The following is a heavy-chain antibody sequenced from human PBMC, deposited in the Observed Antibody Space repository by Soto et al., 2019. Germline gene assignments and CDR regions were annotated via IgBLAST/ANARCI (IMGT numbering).Heavy chain of an antibody. Sequence: QVQLVQSGAEVKKPGSSVKVSCKASGGTFSSYAISWVRQAPGQGLEWMGGIIPIFGTANYAQKFQGRVTITADESTSTSYMELSSLRSEDTAVYYCALLDIVLVPAAHTQGYWGQGTLVTVSS. J-gene: IGHJ4*02. V-gene: IGHV1-69*12. D-gene: IGHD2-2*01. CDR3: ALLDIVLVPAAHTQGY. CDR2: IIPIFGTA. CDR1: GGTFSSYA.